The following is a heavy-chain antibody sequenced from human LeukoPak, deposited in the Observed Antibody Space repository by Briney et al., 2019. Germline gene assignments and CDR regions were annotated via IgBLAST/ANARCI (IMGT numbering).Heavy chain of an antibody. J-gene: IGHJ4*02. D-gene: IGHD4-11*01. Sequence: GGSLRLSCAASGFTFDDYAMHWVRQAPGKGLEWVSGISWNSGSIGYADSVKGRFTISRDNAKNSLYLQMNSLRAEDTALYYCARVVTTQSSGFDYWGQGTLVTVSS. V-gene: IGHV3-9*01. CDR1: GFTFDDYA. CDR3: ARVVTTQSSGFDY. CDR2: ISWNSGSI.